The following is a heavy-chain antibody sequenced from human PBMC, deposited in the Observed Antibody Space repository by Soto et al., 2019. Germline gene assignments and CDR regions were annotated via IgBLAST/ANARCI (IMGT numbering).Heavy chain of an antibody. Sequence: ASVKVSCKTSGYNFNAYYVHWLRQVPGHGLEWMGYINANSAGTNYAQKFQGRLTMTSDTSIRSVSMQLSRLTSDDTAFYYCARSRSTVSRGSFLDYWGLGTLVTVSS. V-gene: IGHV1-2*02. CDR2: INANSAGT. J-gene: IGHJ4*02. CDR1: GYNFNAYY. D-gene: IGHD3-16*01. CDR3: ARSRSTVSRGSFLDY.